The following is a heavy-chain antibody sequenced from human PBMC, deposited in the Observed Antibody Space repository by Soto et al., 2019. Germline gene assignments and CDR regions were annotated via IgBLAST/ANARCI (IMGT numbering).Heavy chain of an antibody. Sequence: SETLSLTCTVSGGSISSYYWSWIRQPPGKGLEWIGYIYYSGSTNYNPSLKSRVTISVDTSKNQFSLKLSSVTAVDTAVYYCARDRGSGSYHRFDYWGQGTLVTVSS. V-gene: IGHV4-59*01. CDR1: GGSISSYY. D-gene: IGHD1-26*01. CDR3: ARDRGSGSYHRFDY. CDR2: IYYSGST. J-gene: IGHJ4*02.